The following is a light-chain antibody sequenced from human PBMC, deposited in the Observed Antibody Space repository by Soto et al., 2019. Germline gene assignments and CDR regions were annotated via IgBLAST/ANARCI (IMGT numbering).Light chain of an antibody. CDR1: QSVSSY. Sequence: EILLTQSPATLSLSPGARATLSCRASQSVSSYLAWYQQKPGQAPRLLMYDVYNRATGITARFSGSGSGTDFTLTISSLEPEDLAVYYCQQRSNWPRTFGQGTKVDIK. CDR2: DVY. CDR3: QQRSNWPRT. V-gene: IGKV3-11*01. J-gene: IGKJ1*01.